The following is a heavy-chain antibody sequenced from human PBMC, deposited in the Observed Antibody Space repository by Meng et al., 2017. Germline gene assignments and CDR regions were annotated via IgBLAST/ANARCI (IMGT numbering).Heavy chain of an antibody. J-gene: IGHJ4*02. CDR1: GFTFSSYG. CDR3: AREVGYDSSGYYPDY. CDR2: IWYDGSNK. D-gene: IGHD3-22*01. Sequence: GESLKISCAASGFTFSSYGMHWVRQAPGKGLEWVAVIWYDGSNKYYADSVKGRFTISRDNSKNTLYLQMNSLRAEDTAVYYCAREVGYDSSGYYPDYWGQGNLV. V-gene: IGHV3-33*01.